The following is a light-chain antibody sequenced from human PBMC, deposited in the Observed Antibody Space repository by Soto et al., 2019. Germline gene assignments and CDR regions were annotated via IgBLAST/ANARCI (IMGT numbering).Light chain of an antibody. J-gene: IGKJ4*01. CDR1: QSVNNN. CDR2: GAS. Sequence: EIVMTQSPVTLSVSPGERATLSCTASQSVNNNVAWYQQKPGQSPRLLIYGASNRATGIADRFSASGSGTDFTLTISRLQPEDFAVYFCQQYGSSPLTFGGGTKVDIK. V-gene: IGKV3-20*01. CDR3: QQYGSSPLT.